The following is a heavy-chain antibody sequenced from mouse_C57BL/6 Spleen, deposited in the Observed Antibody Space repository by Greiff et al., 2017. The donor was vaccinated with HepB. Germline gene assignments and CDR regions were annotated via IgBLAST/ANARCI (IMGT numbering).Heavy chain of an antibody. CDR2: IYPSDSET. CDR3: ARGYGSSYYAMAY. CDR1: GYTFTSYW. D-gene: IGHD1-1*01. J-gene: IGHJ4*01. Sequence: QVQLQQPGAELVRPGSSVKLSCKASGYTFTSYWMDWVKQRPGQGLEWIGNIYPSDSETHYNQKFKDKATLTVDKSSSTAYMQLSSLTSEDSAVYYCARGYGSSYYAMAYWGQGTSVTVSS. V-gene: IGHV1-61*01.